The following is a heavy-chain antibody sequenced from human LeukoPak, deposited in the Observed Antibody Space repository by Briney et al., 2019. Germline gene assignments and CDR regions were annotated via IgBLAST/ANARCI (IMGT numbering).Heavy chain of an antibody. D-gene: IGHD3-10*01. CDR3: ARGSGD. V-gene: IGHV4-61*02. CDR1: GGSLSSGSYY. CDR2: IYTSGST. J-gene: IGHJ4*02. Sequence: SETLSLTCTVSGGSLSSGSYYWSWIRQPAGKGLEWIGRIYTSGSTNYNPSLKSRVTISVDTSKNQFSLKLSSVTAADTAVYYCARGSGDWGQGTLVTVSS.